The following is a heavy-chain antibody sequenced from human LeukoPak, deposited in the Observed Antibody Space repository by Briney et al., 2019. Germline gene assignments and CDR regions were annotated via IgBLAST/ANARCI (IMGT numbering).Heavy chain of an antibody. CDR2: IYYSGTT. D-gene: IGHD6-19*01. CDR3: ARQNIAVAASYYFDY. Sequence: SETLSLTCTVSGGSISNYYWSWIRQPPGKGLEWLGYIYYSGTTNYNHSLKSRVTISVDTSKNQFSLKLSTVTAADTAVYYCARQNIAVAASYYFDYWGQGTLVTVSS. V-gene: IGHV4-59*08. CDR1: GGSISNYY. J-gene: IGHJ4*02.